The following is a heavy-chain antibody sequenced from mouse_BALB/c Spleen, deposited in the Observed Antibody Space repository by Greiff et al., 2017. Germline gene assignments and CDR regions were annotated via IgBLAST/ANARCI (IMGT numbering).Heavy chain of an antibody. V-gene: IGHV1-15*01. CDR1: GYTFTDYE. CDR3: ARPKYGNYVWFAY. CDR2: IYPGNGDT. J-gene: IGHJ3*01. Sequence: QVQLQQSGAELVRPGASVKLSCKASGYTFTDYEMHWVKQTPGQGLEWIGAIYPGNGDTSYNQKFKGKATLTADKSSSTAYMQLSSLTSEDSAVYYCARPKYGNYVWFAYWGQGTLVTVSA. D-gene: IGHD2-10*02.